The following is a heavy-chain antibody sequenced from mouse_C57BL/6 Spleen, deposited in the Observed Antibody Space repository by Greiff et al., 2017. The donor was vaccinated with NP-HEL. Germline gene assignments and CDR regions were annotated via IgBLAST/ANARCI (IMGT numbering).Heavy chain of an antibody. CDR1: GYTFTSYW. Sequence: QVQLKQPGAELVRPGSSVKLSCKASGYTFTSYWMHWVKQRPIQGLEWIGNIDPSDSETHYNQKFKDKATLTVDKSSSTAYMQLSSLTSEDSAVYYCASGGGHGNLYYFDYWGQGTTLTVSS. J-gene: IGHJ2*01. D-gene: IGHD2-1*01. CDR2: IDPSDSET. V-gene: IGHV1-52*01. CDR3: ASGGGHGNLYYFDY.